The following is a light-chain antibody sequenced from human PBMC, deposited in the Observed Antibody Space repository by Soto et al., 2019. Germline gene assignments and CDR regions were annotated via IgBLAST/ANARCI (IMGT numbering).Light chain of an antibody. V-gene: IGLV2-23*01. J-gene: IGLJ2*01. Sequence: QSVLTQPASVSGSPGQSITISCTGTSSDVGSYDLVSWYQQHPGKAPKLVIYEATQRASGISDRFSGSESGNTASLTISGLQAEDEADYYCSKERANTHVVFGGGTKFTVL. CDR3: SKERANTHVV. CDR1: SSDVGSYDL. CDR2: EAT.